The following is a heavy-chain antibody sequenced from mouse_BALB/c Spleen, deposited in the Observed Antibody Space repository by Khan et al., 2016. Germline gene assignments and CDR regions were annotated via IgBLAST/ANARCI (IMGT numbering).Heavy chain of an antibody. CDR3: ARYYRYDLYYYAMDY. J-gene: IGHJ4*01. CDR2: INPSTGYT. V-gene: IGHV1-7*01. CDR1: GYTFTSYW. D-gene: IGHD2-14*01. Sequence: VQLQESGAELAKPGASVKMSCKASGYTFTSYWMHWVKQRPGQGLEWIGYINPSTGYTEYNQKFKDKATLTADKSYSTAYMQLSSLTSEDSAVYYCARYYRYDLYYYAMDYWGQGTSVTVSS.